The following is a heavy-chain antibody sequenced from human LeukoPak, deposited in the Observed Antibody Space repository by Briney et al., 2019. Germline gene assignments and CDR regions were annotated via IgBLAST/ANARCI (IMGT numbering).Heavy chain of an antibody. Sequence: PSETLSLTCAVSGGSISSGGYSWSWIRQPPGKGLEWIGYIYHSGSTYYNPSLKSRVTISVDRSKNQFSLKLGSVTAADTAVYYCARGVDTAMVYAFDIWGQGTMVTVSS. V-gene: IGHV4-30-2*01. CDR2: IYHSGST. J-gene: IGHJ3*02. CDR1: GGSISSGGYS. CDR3: ARGVDTAMVYAFDI. D-gene: IGHD5-18*01.